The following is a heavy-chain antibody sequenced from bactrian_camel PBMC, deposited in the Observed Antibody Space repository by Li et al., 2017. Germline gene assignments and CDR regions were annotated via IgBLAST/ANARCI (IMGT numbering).Heavy chain of an antibody. Sequence: HVQLVESGGGFVQPGESLKLSCAASGFTFSGFYMSWVRQAPGKGLEWVSNIYTGGSPPDYSDSVKGRFTISQDNAKNVLYLQMNGLKVEDTAVYYCTAVSGYWGQGTQVTVS. CDR3: TAVSGY. CDR2: IYTGGSPP. CDR1: GFTFSGFY. V-gene: IGHV3-2*01. J-gene: IGHJ6*01.